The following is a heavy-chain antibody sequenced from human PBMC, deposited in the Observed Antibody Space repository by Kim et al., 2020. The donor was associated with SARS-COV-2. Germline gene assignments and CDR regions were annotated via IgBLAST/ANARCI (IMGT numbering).Heavy chain of an antibody. D-gene: IGHD5-18*01. CDR2: ISYDGSNK. CDR1: GFTFSSYG. Sequence: GGSLRLSCAASGFTFSSYGMHWVRQAPGKGLEWVAVISYDGSNKYYADSVKGRFTISRDNSKNTLYLQMNSLRAEDTAVYYCAKVDTAMDFDYWGQGTLVTVSS. V-gene: IGHV3-30*18. J-gene: IGHJ4*02. CDR3: AKVDTAMDFDY.